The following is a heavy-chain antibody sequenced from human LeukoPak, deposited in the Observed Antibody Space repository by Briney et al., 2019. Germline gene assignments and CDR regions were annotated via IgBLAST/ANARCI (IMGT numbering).Heavy chain of an antibody. Sequence: SETLSLTCTVSGGSISSSSYYWGWIRQPPGKGLEWIGSIYYSGSTYYNPSLKSRVTISVDTSKNQFSLKLSSVTAADTAVYYCARRVKGAATYLDYWGQGTLVTVSS. V-gene: IGHV4-39*01. CDR1: GGSISSSSYY. CDR3: ARRVKGAATYLDY. D-gene: IGHD1-26*01. J-gene: IGHJ4*02. CDR2: IYYSGST.